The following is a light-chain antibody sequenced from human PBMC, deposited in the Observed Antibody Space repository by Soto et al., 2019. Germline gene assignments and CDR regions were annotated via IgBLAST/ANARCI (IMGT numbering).Light chain of an antibody. CDR3: STWVDSMNGEV. V-gene: IGLV1-44*01. J-gene: IGLJ1*01. Sequence: SALTRTPSASETPGQRDSLYSFGAGGNTVHWYKQRPATAPKPLIHSNNQRPSGDPDRFSDSKSVTAASPAISGLQSDGEADYDCSTWVDSMNGEVFGTGSKGTV. CDR2: SNN. CDR1: GGNT.